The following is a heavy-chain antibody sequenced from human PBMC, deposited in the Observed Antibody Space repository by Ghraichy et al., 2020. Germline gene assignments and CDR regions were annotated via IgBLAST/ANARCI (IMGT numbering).Heavy chain of an antibody. D-gene: IGHD3-22*01. Sequence: GGSLRLSCVASGFNFNKHWMSWVRQAPGKGLEWVANIKQDGNEKNYVDSVKGRFTISRDNAANSLYLQMNSLRAEDTAVYFCARDSGGSGYLDGYFDYWGQGTLVSVSS. J-gene: IGHJ4*02. CDR3: ARDSGGSGYLDGYFDY. CDR1: GFNFNKHW. CDR2: IKQDGNEK. V-gene: IGHV3-7*03.